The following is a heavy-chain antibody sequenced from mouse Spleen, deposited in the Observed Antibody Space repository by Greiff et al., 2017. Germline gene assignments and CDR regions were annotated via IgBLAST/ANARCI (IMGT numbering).Heavy chain of an antibody. CDR3: ARDGNYVYWYFDV. CDR2: IYPGDGDT. Sequence: QVQLQQSGAELVKPGASVKISCKASGYAFSSYWMNWVKQRPGKGLEWIGQIYPGDGDTNYNGKFKGKATLTADKSSSTAYMQLSSLTSEDSAVYFCARDGNYVYWYFDVWGAGTTVTVSS. V-gene: IGHV1-80*01. CDR1: GYAFSSYW. J-gene: IGHJ1*01. D-gene: IGHD2-1*01.